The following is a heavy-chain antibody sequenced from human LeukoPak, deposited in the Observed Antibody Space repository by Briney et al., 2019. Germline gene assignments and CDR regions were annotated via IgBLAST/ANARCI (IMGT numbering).Heavy chain of an antibody. CDR2: IYSGGST. CDR1: GFTFSSYE. CDR3: ARDRGLTDY. J-gene: IGHJ4*02. Sequence: GGSLRLSCAASGFTFSSYEMNWVRQAPGKGLGWVSVIYSGGSTYYADSVKGRFTISRDNSKNTLYLQMNSLRAEDTAVYYCARDRGLTDYWGQGTLVTVSS. V-gene: IGHV3-53*01.